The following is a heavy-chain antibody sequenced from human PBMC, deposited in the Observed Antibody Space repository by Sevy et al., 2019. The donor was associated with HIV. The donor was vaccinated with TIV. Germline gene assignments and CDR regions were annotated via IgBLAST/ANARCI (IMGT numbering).Heavy chain of an antibody. CDR3: ARKTFHMHDDILTGYSLYDGMDV. Sequence: SETLSLTCTVSGDSISRHQWSWIRQSPGNGLEWIGYIDYIGYPNYNPSLRSRVTISLDTSKNQFSLKLSSVTAADTAGYYCARKTFHMHDDILTGYSLYDGMDVWGQGTTVTVSS. J-gene: IGHJ6*02. V-gene: IGHV4-59*11. CDR1: GDSISRHQ. D-gene: IGHD3-9*01. CDR2: IDYIGYP.